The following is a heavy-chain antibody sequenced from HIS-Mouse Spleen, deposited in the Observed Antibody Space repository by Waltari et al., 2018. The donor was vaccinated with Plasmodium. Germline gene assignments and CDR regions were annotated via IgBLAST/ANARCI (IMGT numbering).Heavy chain of an antibody. Sequence: HWVRQAPGKGLEWVAVISYDGSNKYYADSVKGRFTISRDNSKNPLYLQMNSLRAEDTAVYYCASTRIGDWGQGTLVTVSS. CDR2: ISYDGSNK. CDR3: ASTRIGD. D-gene: IGHD4-17*01. V-gene: IGHV3-30*04. J-gene: IGHJ4*02.